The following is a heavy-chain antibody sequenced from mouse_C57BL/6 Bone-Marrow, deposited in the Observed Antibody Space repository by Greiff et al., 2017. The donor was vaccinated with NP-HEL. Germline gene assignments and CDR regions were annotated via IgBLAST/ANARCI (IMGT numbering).Heavy chain of an antibody. J-gene: IGHJ3*01. Sequence: EVKLEESGGGLVQPKGSLKLSCAASGFSFNTYAMNWVRQAPGKGFEWVARIRSKSNNYATYYADSVKDRFTISRDDSESMLYLQMNNLKTEDTAMYYCVGGYGSSYDGFAYWGQGTLVTVSA. CDR2: IRSKSNNYAT. D-gene: IGHD1-1*01. CDR1: GFSFNTYA. V-gene: IGHV10-1*01. CDR3: VGGYGSSYDGFAY.